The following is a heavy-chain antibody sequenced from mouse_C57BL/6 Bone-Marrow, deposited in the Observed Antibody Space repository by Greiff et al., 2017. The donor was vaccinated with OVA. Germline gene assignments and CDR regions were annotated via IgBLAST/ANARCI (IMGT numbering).Heavy chain of an antibody. Sequence: VQLQQPGAELVKPGASVKLSCKASGYTFTSYWMQWVKQRPGQGLEWIGEIDPSDSYTNYNQKFKGKATLTADKSSSTAYMQFSSLTSEDSAIYYCARWEGLRGWFAYWGQGTLVTVSA. D-gene: IGHD4-1*01. CDR1: GYTFTSYW. CDR2: IDPSDSYT. V-gene: IGHV1-50*01. CDR3: ARWEGLRGWFAY. J-gene: IGHJ3*01.